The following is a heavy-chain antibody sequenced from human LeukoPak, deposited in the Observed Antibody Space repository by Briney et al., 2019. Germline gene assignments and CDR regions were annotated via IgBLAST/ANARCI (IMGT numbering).Heavy chain of an antibody. CDR1: GLYHRLDR. Sequence: GWSQLLSWASIGLYHRLDRLRGLGQAPGKGLEWVAVISYDGSNKSYADSVKGRFTISRDNSKNALYLQMNSLRAEDTAVYYCAKDIATRIAAACPDYWGQGTLVTVSS. J-gene: IGHJ4*02. CDR3: AKDIATRIAAACPDY. D-gene: IGHD6-13*01. V-gene: IGHV3-30*18. CDR2: ISYDGSNK.